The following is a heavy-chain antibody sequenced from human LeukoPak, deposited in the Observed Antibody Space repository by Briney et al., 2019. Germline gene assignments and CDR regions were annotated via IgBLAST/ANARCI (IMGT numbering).Heavy chain of an antibody. CDR1: GFTFSSYG. V-gene: IGHV3-23*01. CDR3: AKDRSSSFSGFLEY. Sequence: QPGGSLRLSCAASGFTFSSYGMNWVRQAPGKGLEWVSAMSYSGSSTYYADSVKGRFTISRDNSKNTLYLQMNSLRAEDTAVYYCAKDRSSSFSGFLEYWGQGTLVTVSS. D-gene: IGHD6-6*01. CDR2: MSYSGSST. J-gene: IGHJ4*02.